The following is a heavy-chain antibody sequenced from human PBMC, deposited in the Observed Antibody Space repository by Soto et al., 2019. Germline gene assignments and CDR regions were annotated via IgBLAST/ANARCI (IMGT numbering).Heavy chain of an antibody. CDR2: IIPIFGTA. Sequence: VQLVQSGAEVKKPGSSVKVSCKASGGTFSSYAISWVRQAPGQGLEWMGGIIPIFGTANYAQKFQGRVTITADESTSTAYMERSSRRSEDTAVYYCARDRLMITFGGVGDGRWFAFDIWGQGTMVTVSS. CDR3: ARDRLMITFGGVGDGRWFAFDI. J-gene: IGHJ3*02. V-gene: IGHV1-69*12. CDR1: GGTFSSYA. D-gene: IGHD3-16*01.